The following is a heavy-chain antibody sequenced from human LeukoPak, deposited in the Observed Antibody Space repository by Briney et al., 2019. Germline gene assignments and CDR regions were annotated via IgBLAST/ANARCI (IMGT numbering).Heavy chain of an antibody. CDR2: INPNSGGT. CDR1: GYTFTGYY. Sequence: ASVNVSCTASGYTFTGYYMHWVRQAPGQGLEWMGWINPNSGGTNYAQKFQGWVTMTRDTSISTAYMELSRLRSDDTAVYYCARGGSLAVAPHLYYFDYWGQGTLVTVSS. CDR3: ARGGSLAVAPHLYYFDY. J-gene: IGHJ4*02. D-gene: IGHD6-19*01. V-gene: IGHV1-2*04.